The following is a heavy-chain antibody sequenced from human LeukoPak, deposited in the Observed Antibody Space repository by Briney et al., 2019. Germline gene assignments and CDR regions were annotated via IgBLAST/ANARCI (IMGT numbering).Heavy chain of an antibody. CDR3: ARDLRWEAAPGPFEY. V-gene: IGHV1-46*01. CDR2: INPSGGST. J-gene: IGHJ4*02. Sequence: ASVKVSCKASGGTFSSYAISWVRQAPGQGLEWMGIINPSGGSTSYAQKFQGRVTMTTDTSTSTAYMELRSLRSDDTAVYYCARDLRWEAAPGPFEYWGQGTLVTVTS. CDR1: GGTFSSYA. D-gene: IGHD6-13*01.